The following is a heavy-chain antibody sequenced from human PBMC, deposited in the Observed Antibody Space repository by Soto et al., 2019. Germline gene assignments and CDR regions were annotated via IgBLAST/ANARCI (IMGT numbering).Heavy chain of an antibody. D-gene: IGHD2-2*01. CDR3: ARGLDQPPVGLYFDT. J-gene: IGHJ4*02. V-gene: IGHV1-69*06. Sequence: QVQLVQSGAEVKNPGSSVKVSCKTSGGTFNSYLIDWVRQAPGQGLEWMGGIIPAFGTAKYAQKFQGRVTITADKSTPTVYMELRTLTSEDTAVYYCARGLDQPPVGLYFDTWGPGTLVTVSS. CDR2: IIPAFGTA. CDR1: GGTFNSYL.